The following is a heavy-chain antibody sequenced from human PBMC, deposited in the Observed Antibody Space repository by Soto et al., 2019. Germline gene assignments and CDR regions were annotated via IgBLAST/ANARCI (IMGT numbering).Heavy chain of an antibody. D-gene: IGHD5-18*01. Sequence: SETLSLTCTVSGGSIGSSDYCRSWIRQPPGKGLEWIGYIYYSGSTYYNPSLKSRVTISVDTSKNQFSLKLSSVTAADTAVYYCARVLRGYSYGAFDYWGQGALVTVSS. V-gene: IGHV4-30-4*01. CDR2: IYYSGST. CDR3: ARVLRGYSYGAFDY. J-gene: IGHJ4*02. CDR1: GGSIGSSDYC.